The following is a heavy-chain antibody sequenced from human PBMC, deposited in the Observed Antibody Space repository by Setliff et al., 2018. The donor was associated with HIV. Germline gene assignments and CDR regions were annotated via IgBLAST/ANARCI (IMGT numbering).Heavy chain of an antibody. J-gene: IGHJ3*02. CDR3: ARNPCSGGSCPDALDI. CDR2: IYYSGST. V-gene: IGHV4-59*01. CDR1: GGSISSYY. Sequence: SETLSLTCTVSGGSISSYYWSWIRQPPGKGLEWIGYIYYSGSTNYNPSLKSRDTISVDTSKNQFSLKLSSVTAADTAVYYCARNPCSGGSCPDALDIWGQGTMVTVSS. D-gene: IGHD2-15*01.